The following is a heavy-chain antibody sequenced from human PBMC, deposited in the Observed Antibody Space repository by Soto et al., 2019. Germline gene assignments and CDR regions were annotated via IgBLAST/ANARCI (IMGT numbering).Heavy chain of an antibody. J-gene: IGHJ4*01. D-gene: IGHD3-10*01. Sequence: EVQLVESGGGSVQPGGSLRLSCVASGFRFDDYAMHWVRQRPGKGLEWVSGINWNSDTIGYDDSVKGRFIVSRDNAEGSLPMHMSSLRAEDTAIYFCAMSNSNDLYYHFESWGHGTPSTVSS. CDR2: INWNSDTI. CDR3: AMSNSNDLYYHFES. CDR1: GFRFDDYA. V-gene: IGHV3-9*01.